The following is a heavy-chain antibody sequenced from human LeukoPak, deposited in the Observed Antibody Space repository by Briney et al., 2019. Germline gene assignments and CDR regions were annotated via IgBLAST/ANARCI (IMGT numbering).Heavy chain of an antibody. J-gene: IGHJ4*02. Sequence: GASVKVSCKTSGYPFTNYAINWVRQAPGQGLEFMGWLNTGTGNPTYAQAFTGRFVFSLDTSVSTAYLQISDLKPEDTAVYYRASLGAHGFDYWGQGTRVTVSS. CDR2: LNTGTGNP. CDR3: ASLGAHGFDY. V-gene: IGHV7-4-1*02. CDR1: GYPFTNYA.